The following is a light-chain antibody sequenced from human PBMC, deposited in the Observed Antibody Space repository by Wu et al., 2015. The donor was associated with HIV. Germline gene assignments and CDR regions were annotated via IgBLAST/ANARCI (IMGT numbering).Light chain of an antibody. J-gene: IGKJ5*01. CDR1: QSVSSY. CDR2: DAS. Sequence: DILLTQSPATLSVSPGERATLSCRASQSVSSYLAWYQQKPGQAPRLLIYDASSRATGIPDRFSGSGSGTDFTLTISRLEPEDFAVYYCQQYGTTPLTFGQGTRLDIK. V-gene: IGKV3-20*01. CDR3: QQYGTTPLT.